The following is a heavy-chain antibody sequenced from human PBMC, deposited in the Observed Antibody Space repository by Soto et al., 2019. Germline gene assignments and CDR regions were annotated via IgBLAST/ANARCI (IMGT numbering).Heavy chain of an antibody. D-gene: IGHD6-13*01. V-gene: IGHV4-59*08. Sequence: PSETLSLTCTVSGGSISSYYWSWIRQPPGKGLEWIGYIYYSGSTNYNPSLKSRVTISVDTSKNQFSLKLSSVTAADTAVYYCARHPPYSSSWPYFDYWGQGTLVTVSS. J-gene: IGHJ4*02. CDR3: ARHPPYSSSWPYFDY. CDR2: IYYSGST. CDR1: GGSISSYY.